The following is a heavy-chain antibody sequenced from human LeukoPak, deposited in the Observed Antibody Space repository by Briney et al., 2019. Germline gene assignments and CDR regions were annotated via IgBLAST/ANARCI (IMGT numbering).Heavy chain of an antibody. J-gene: IGHJ5*02. CDR2: ISAYNGNT. CDR1: DYTFTSYG. V-gene: IGHV1-18*01. CDR3: ARDWCSATSCYGGNYFDP. Sequence: GASVKVSCKAFDYTFTSYGITWVRQAPGQGLEWMGWISAYNGNTNYAEKLQGRVTMTTDTSTSTAYMELRSLRTDDTAVYYCARDWCSATSCYGGNYFDPWGQGTPVTVSS. D-gene: IGHD2-2*01.